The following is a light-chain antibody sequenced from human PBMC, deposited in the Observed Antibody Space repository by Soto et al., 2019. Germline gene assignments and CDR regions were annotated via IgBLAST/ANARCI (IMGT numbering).Light chain of an antibody. V-gene: IGLV1-40*01. CDR2: ANT. CDR1: SSNIGAHYD. J-gene: IGLJ1*01. Sequence: QSVLTQPPSVSGAPGQRVTISCTGSSSNIGAHYDVHWYQQLPGTAPKLLIYANTNRPSGVPDRFSGSKSGTSATLAITGLQADDEADYYCQSFDTILSGFYVFGTGTKVTVL. CDR3: QSFDTILSGFYV.